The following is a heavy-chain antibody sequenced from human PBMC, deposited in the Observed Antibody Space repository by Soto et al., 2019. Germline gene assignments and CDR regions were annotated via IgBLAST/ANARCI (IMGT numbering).Heavy chain of an antibody. CDR1: GLSGLTFMSYA. CDR3: AKVGRTAGYYNYYGMDV. Sequence: FLRLSCAVSGLSGLTFMSYAMSWVRQTPGKGLEWVSFISSSGDITDYADSVKGRFTISRDNSKNKLYLQMNSLRVEDTAIFYCAKVGRTAGYYNYYGMDVWGQGTTVTVSS. D-gene: IGHD6-13*01. CDR2: ISSSGDIT. J-gene: IGHJ6*02. V-gene: IGHV3-23*01.